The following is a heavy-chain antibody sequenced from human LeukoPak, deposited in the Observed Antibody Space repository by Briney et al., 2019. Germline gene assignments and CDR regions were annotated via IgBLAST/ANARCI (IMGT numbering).Heavy chain of an antibody. CDR1: GFTFSNAW. CDR3: AKPLEEVGATSLFGAFDI. Sequence: GGSLRLSCAASGFTFSNAWMSWVRQAPGKGLEWVSAISGSGGSTYYADSVKGRFTISRDNSKNTLYLQMNSLRAEDTAVYYCAKPLEEVGATSLFGAFDIWGQGTMVTVSS. CDR2: ISGSGGST. D-gene: IGHD1-26*01. J-gene: IGHJ3*02. V-gene: IGHV3-23*01.